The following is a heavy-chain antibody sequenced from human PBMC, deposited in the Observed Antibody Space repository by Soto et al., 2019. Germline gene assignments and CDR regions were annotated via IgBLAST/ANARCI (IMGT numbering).Heavy chain of an antibody. CDR3: VRATYFSDSSGYTRCFDY. D-gene: IGHD3-22*01. Sequence: ASVKVSCKTSGYTFSGFYIHWVRQAPGQGLESMGWIYPDSGGTDYAQKFQGRVTMTRDTSISTAYMELSRLRSDDTAVYYCVRATYFSDSSGYTRCFDYWGQGTLVTVSS. CDR1: GYTFSGFY. CDR2: IYPDSGGT. V-gene: IGHV1-2*02. J-gene: IGHJ4*02.